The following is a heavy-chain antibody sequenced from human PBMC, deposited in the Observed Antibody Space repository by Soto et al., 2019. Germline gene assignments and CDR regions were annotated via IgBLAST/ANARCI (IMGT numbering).Heavy chain of an antibody. V-gene: IGHV1-3*01. J-gene: IGHJ4*02. D-gene: IGHD3-10*01. Sequence: QVQLVQSGAEVKKPGASVKVSCEASGYTFSSYAMHWVRQAPGQRLEWMGWINAGNGNTKFSQKFQDRVTITTDTSASTAYMELSSLRSEDTAVYYCARAPGGPSFDYWGQGTLVTVSS. CDR3: ARAPGGPSFDY. CDR1: GYTFSSYA. CDR2: INAGNGNT.